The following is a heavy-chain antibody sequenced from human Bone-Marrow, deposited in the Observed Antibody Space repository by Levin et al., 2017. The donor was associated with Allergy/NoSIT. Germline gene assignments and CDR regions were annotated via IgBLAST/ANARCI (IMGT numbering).Heavy chain of an antibody. J-gene: IGHJ4*02. Sequence: GGSLRLSCKASEYRFTQSWIAWVRQTPGKGLEWMGIIYPGDSDTRYSPSFQGQVTISADKSTSTAYLQWSSLKASDTAMYYCATQVEQRDLFDSWGQGTLVSVSS. D-gene: IGHD1-26*01. CDR1: EYRFTQSW. V-gene: IGHV5-51*01. CDR2: IYPGDSDT. CDR3: ATQVEQRDLFDS.